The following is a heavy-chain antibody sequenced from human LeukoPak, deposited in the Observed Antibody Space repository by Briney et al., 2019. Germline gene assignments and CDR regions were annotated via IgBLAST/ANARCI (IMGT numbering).Heavy chain of an antibody. J-gene: IGHJ4*02. CDR1: GFTFDDYA. D-gene: IGHD6-13*01. V-gene: IGHV3-9*01. CDR3: AKDRRIAARGGGDY. CDR2: ISWNSGSI. Sequence: PGGSLRLSCAASGFTFDDYAMHWVRQAPGKGLEWVSGISWNSGSIGYADSVKGRFTISRDNAKNSLYLQMNSLRAEDTAVYYCAKDRRIAARGGGDYWGQGTLVTVSS.